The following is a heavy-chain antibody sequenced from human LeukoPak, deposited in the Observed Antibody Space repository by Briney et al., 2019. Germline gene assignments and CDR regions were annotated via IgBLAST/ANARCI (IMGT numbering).Heavy chain of an antibody. D-gene: IGHD3-22*01. CDR2: IWYDGSNK. J-gene: IGHJ4*02. CDR3: ARDQSSYYDSSGYFSH. V-gene: IGHV3-33*01. CDR1: GFAFSSYG. Sequence: GRSLRLSCAASGFAFSSYGMHWVRQAPGKGLEWVAVIWYDGSNKYYADSVKGRFTISRDNSKNTLYLQMNSLRAEDTAVYYCARDQSSYYDSSGYFSHWGQGTLVTVSS.